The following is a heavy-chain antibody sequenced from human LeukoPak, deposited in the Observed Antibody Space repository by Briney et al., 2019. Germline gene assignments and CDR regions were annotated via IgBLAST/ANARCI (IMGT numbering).Heavy chain of an antibody. V-gene: IGHV4-39*01. CDR3: ARTSASCTNGVCPANWFDP. CDR1: GGSISRYY. D-gene: IGHD2-8*01. Sequence: SETLSLTCTVSGGSISRYYWGWIRQPPGKGLEWIGKIYYSGTTYYNPSLKSRVTISVDTSKNQFSLKLSFVTAADTAVYYCARTSASCTNGVCPANWFDPWGQGTLVTVSS. CDR2: IYYSGTT. J-gene: IGHJ5*02.